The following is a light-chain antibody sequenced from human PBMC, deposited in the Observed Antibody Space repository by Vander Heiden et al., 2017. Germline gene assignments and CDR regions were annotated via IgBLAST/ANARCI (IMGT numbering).Light chain of an antibody. CDR2: GAS. CDR3: QQYKNWPMT. V-gene: IGKV3-15*01. Sequence: VLTLSPSTWSASLGERAPLACWASHTVSSNLDWYQQKPGQAPRLLIYGASTRATGIPARFSGSGSGTEFTLTISSLQSEDFAVYYCQQYKNWPMTFGQGTRVEIK. CDR1: HTVSSN. J-gene: IGKJ1*01.